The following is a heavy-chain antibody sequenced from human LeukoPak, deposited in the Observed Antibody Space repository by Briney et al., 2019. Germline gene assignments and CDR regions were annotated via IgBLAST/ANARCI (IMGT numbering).Heavy chain of an antibody. J-gene: IGHJ4*02. Sequence: GASVKVSCKASGVTFSSYAMSWGRQAPGQGLEWMGGIIPMFKTPKYVQKFQDRLTITADESTRTAYMELNSLRSDDTAVYYCARDGGGSVDYWGQGTLITVSS. D-gene: IGHD3-16*01. CDR3: ARDGGGSVDY. V-gene: IGHV1-69*13. CDR2: IIPMFKTP. CDR1: GVTFSSYA.